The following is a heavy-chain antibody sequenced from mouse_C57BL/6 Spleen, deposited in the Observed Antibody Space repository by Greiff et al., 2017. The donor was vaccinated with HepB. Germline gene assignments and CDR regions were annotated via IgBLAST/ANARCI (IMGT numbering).Heavy chain of an antibody. CDR1: GFTFSDAW. CDR3: TRGYYDYDEVFDY. CDR2: IRNKANNHAT. Sequence: EVKVEESGGGLVQPGGSMKLSCAASGFTFSDAWMDWVRQSPEKGLEWVAEIRNKANNHATYYAESVKGRFTISRDDSKSSVYLQMNSLRAEDTGIYYCTRGYYDYDEVFDYWGQGTTLTVSS. J-gene: IGHJ2*01. V-gene: IGHV6-6*01. D-gene: IGHD2-4*01.